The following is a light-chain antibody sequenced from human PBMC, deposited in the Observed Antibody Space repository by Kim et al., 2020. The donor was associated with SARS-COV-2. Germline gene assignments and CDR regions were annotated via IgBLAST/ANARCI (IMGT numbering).Light chain of an antibody. Sequence: DIQMTQSPSTRSASVGDRVTITCRASQSVGRWLAWYQQKPGKAPKLLIYEASRLESGVPSRFSGSGSGIEFTLTISSLQPDDFATYYCQQYNGYHTFGQGTKLEI. CDR3: QQYNGYHT. CDR2: EAS. J-gene: IGKJ2*01. CDR1: QSVGRW. V-gene: IGKV1-5*03.